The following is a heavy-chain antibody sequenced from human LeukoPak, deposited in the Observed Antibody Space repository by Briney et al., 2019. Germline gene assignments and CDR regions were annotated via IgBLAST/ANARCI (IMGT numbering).Heavy chain of an antibody. J-gene: IGHJ4*02. Sequence: ASVKVSCKASGYTFTSYDINWVRQATGQGLEWMGWMNPNSGNTGYAQKFQGRVTMTRDMSTSTVYMELSSLRSEDTAVYYCARSSSGWYFDYWGQGTLVTVSS. CDR2: MNPNSGNT. CDR3: ARSSSGWYFDY. D-gene: IGHD6-19*01. CDR1: GYTFTSYD. V-gene: IGHV1-8*01.